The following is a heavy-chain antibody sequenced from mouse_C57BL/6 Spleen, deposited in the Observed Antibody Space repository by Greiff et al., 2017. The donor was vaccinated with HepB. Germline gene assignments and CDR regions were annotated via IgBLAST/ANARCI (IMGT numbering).Heavy chain of an antibody. CDR3: ARGDYDYDEGVYYFDY. Sequence: QVQLQQPGAELVKPGASVKLSCKASGYTFTSYWMHWVKQRPGQGLEWIGMIHPNSGSTNYNEKFKSKATLTVDKSSSTAYMQLSSLTSEDSAVYYCARGDYDYDEGVYYFDYWGQGTTLTVSS. V-gene: IGHV1-64*01. J-gene: IGHJ2*01. D-gene: IGHD2-4*01. CDR2: IHPNSGST. CDR1: GYTFTSYW.